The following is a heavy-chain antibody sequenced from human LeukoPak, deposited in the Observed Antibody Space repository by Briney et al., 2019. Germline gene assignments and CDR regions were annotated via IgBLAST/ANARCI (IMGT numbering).Heavy chain of an antibody. CDR3: AKDDLGDWPPLFDS. V-gene: IGHV3-23*01. J-gene: IGHJ4*02. CDR1: GFTFSSYA. Sequence: GGSLRLSCAASGFTFSSYAMSWVRQAPGKGLEWVSAISGSGGSTYYADSVKGRFTISRDNSQNTLYLHMSSLRVEDTARYYCAKDDLGDWPPLFDSWGQGTLVTVSS. D-gene: IGHD2-21*02. CDR2: ISGSGGST.